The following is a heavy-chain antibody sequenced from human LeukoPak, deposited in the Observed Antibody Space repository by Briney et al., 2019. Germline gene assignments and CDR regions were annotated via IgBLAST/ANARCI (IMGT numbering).Heavy chain of an antibody. Sequence: ASVKVSCKASGYTFTSYGISWVRQAPGQGLEWMGWISAYNGNTNYAQKLQGRVTMTTDTSTSTAYMELRSLRSGDTAVYYCARYYDILTGYSNFDYWGQGTLVTVSS. J-gene: IGHJ4*02. D-gene: IGHD3-9*01. CDR2: ISAYNGNT. CDR1: GYTFTSYG. CDR3: ARYYDILTGYSNFDY. V-gene: IGHV1-18*01.